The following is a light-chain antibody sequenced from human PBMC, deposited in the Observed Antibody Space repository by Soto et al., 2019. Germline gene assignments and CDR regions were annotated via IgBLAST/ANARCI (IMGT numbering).Light chain of an antibody. CDR1: QSLLHSNGYNY. CDR3: LQALQTPRT. J-gene: IGKJ5*01. Sequence: DIVMTQSPLSLPVPPGEPASISCRSSQSLLHSNGYNYLDWYLQKPGQSPQLLRYLGSNRASGVPDRFNGSGSGTNFTLKISRVEAEDVGVYYCLQALQTPRTFGQGTRLEIK. CDR2: LGS. V-gene: IGKV2-28*01.